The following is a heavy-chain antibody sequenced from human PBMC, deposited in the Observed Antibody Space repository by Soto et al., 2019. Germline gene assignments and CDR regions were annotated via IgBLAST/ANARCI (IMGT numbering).Heavy chain of an antibody. CDR3: AREGVSSIWDDYDGMDV. J-gene: IGHJ6*02. Sequence: QVQLQESGPGLVKPSETLSLTCTVSGGSISSYYWSWIRQPPGKGLEWIGYFYYSGSPNYNPSLKSRGTIAVDTSKNQFSLKLSSVTAADTAVYYCAREGVSSIWDDYDGMDVLGQGTTVTVSS. V-gene: IGHV4-59*01. CDR1: GGSISSYY. CDR2: FYYSGSP. D-gene: IGHD3-3*02.